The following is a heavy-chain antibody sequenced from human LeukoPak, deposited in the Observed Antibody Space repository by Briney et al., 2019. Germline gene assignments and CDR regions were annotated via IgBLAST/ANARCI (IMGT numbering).Heavy chain of an antibody. CDR2: INPDGRST. CDR1: GFTFSAYW. J-gene: IGHJ4*02. Sequence: PGGSLKLSCAASGFTFSAYWIHWVRQPPGEGLVWVARINPDGRSTNYADSVEGRFTISRDNAKNTLYLQMNSLRADDTAVYYCARSHYYDGNGYYYDSWGQGTLVTVSS. CDR3: ARSHYYDGNGYYYDS. D-gene: IGHD3-22*01. V-gene: IGHV3-74*01.